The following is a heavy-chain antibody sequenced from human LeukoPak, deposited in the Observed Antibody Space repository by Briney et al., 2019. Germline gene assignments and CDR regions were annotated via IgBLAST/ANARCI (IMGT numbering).Heavy chain of an antibody. J-gene: IGHJ4*02. Sequence: PSETLSLTCTVSGGSISSYYWSWIRQPPRKGLEWIGYIYFSGSTNSNPSLKSRVTISVDTSKNQFSLKLSSVTAADTAVYYCARHYYYVSSGLFHYWGQGTLVTVSS. V-gene: IGHV4-59*01. CDR1: GGSISSYY. CDR3: ARHYYYVSSGLFHY. CDR2: IYFSGST. D-gene: IGHD3-22*01.